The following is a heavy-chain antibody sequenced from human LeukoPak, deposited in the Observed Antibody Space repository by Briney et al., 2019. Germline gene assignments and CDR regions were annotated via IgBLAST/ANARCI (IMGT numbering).Heavy chain of an antibody. D-gene: IGHD5-24*01. V-gene: IGHV7-4-1*02. J-gene: IGHJ4*02. Sequence: GASVKVSCRASGYTFTSYAMNWVRQAPGQGLEWMGWINTNTGNPTYAQGFTGRFVFSLDTSVSTAYLQISSLKAEDTAVYYCASSRDGYNYALYGAFDYWGQGTLVTVSS. CDR3: ASSRDGYNYALYGAFDY. CDR1: GYTFTSYA. CDR2: INTNTGNP.